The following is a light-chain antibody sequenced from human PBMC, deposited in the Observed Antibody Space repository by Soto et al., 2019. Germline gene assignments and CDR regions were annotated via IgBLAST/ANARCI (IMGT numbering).Light chain of an antibody. CDR3: AAWDDGLSGHKDV. J-gene: IGLJ1*01. Sequence: QFVLTHPPSASITPDQRGTLSGSGSSSNMESNYVYWYKQIPGTAPKLLIYSNNQRPSGVPDRFSGSKSGSSASLAISGLRSEDEADYYCAAWDDGLSGHKDVFGTGPKVTV. CDR2: SNN. V-gene: IGLV1-47*02. CDR1: SSNMESNY.